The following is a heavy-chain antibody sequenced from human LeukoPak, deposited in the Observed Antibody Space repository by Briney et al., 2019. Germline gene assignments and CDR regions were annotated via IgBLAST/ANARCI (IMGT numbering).Heavy chain of an antibody. J-gene: IGHJ4*02. CDR2: INHSGST. CDR3: ARGDYDFWSGYFCPFFDY. CDR1: GGSFSGYY. Sequence: PSETLSLTCAVYGGSFSGYYWSWIRQPPGKGLEWIGEINHSGSTNYNPSLKSRVTISVDTSKNQFSLKLSSVTAADTAVYYCARGDYDFWSGYFCPFFDYWGQGTLVTVSS. D-gene: IGHD3-3*01. V-gene: IGHV4-34*01.